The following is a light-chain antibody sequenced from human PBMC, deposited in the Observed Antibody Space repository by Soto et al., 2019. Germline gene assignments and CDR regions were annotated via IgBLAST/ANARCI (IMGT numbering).Light chain of an antibody. CDR1: SSDVGGYNY. Sequence: QSVLTQPSSASGSPGQSVTISCTGTSSDVGGYNYVSWYQQHPGKAPKLMIYEVSKRPSGVPDRFSGSKSGNTASLTASGLQAEDEADYYCSSYAGSNNFVFGTGTKVTVL. J-gene: IGLJ1*01. V-gene: IGLV2-8*01. CDR2: EVS. CDR3: SSYAGSNNFV.